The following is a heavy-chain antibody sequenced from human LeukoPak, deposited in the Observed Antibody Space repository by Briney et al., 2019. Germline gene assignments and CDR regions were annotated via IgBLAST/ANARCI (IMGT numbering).Heavy chain of an antibody. D-gene: IGHD1-26*01. Sequence: SETLSLTCSVSIGSISSSKWWSWVRQSPVKGLEWIGEIYLYGTTNYNPSFTSRVTMSVDRSRNQFSLKLSSVTAADTAVYYCAREVVGASYYYYYMDVWGKGTTVTVSS. CDR1: IGSISSSKW. CDR3: AREVVGASYYYYYMDV. CDR2: IYLYGTT. J-gene: IGHJ6*03. V-gene: IGHV4-4*02.